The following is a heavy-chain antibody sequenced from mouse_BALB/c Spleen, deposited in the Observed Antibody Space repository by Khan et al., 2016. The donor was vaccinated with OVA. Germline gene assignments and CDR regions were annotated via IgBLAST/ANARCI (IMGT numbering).Heavy chain of an antibody. CDR1: GYTFTTYT. CDR2: INPSNGYT. J-gene: IGHJ3*01. D-gene: IGHD2-12*01. CDR3: AREGDYYSSDGWFSY. Sequence: QVQLKQSGAELARPGASVKMSCKASGYTFTTYTMHWVKQRPGQGLEWIGYINPSNGYTNYNQKFKDKSTLTADKSSSTAYMQLSSLTSDYSAVYYFAREGDYYSSDGWFSYWGQGTLVTVSA. V-gene: IGHV1-4*01.